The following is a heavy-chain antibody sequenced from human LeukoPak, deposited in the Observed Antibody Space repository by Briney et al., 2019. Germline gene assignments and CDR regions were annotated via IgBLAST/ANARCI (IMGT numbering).Heavy chain of an antibody. CDR3: TRGHPNMDTDAFDI. CDR2: ISSSGSTM. V-gene: IGHV3-48*03. D-gene: IGHD5-18*01. CDR1: GFTFSNYE. J-gene: IGHJ3*02. Sequence: GGSLRLSCAASGFTFSNYEINWVRQAPGKGLEWVSYISSSGSTMYFADSVRGRFTISRDNAKNSLYPQMNSLRAEDTAVYYCTRGHPNMDTDAFDIWGQGTMVTVSP.